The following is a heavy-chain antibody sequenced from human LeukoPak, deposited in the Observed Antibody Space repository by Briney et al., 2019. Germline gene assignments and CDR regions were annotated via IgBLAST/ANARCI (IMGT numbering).Heavy chain of an antibody. CDR2: MSWAGGST. CDR3: PKESRDGYNYLDF. CDR1: GFALDDYT. Sequence: GGSLRLSCAAPGFALDDYTMHWVRQAPGKGREWVSLMSWAGGSTYYADSVKGRFTISRDNSKNSLYLQMNSLRTEDTALNYCPKESRDGYNYLDFWGQGTLVTVSS. J-gene: IGHJ4*02. V-gene: IGHV3-43*01. D-gene: IGHD5-24*01.